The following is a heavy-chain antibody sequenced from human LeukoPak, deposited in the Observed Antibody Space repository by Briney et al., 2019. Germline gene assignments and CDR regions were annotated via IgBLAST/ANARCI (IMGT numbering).Heavy chain of an antibody. CDR2: MRPHTGDS. J-gene: IGHJ5*01. V-gene: IGHV1-8*01. CDR3: ARGTSSGWYGHWFDS. D-gene: IGHD6-13*01. Sequence: GASVKVSCKASGYTFTHYDIHWVRQATGQGLEWVGWMRPHTGDSVYAQRFQGRVTMTGDTSTSTAYLEVGSLRYDDTAVYYCARGTSSGWYGHWFDSWGPGTLVAVSP. CDR1: GYTFTHYD.